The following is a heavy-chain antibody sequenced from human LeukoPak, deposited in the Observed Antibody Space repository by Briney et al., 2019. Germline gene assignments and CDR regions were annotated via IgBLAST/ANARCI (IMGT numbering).Heavy chain of an antibody. CDR3: ARGVRYCSSTSCRGGAFDI. J-gene: IGHJ3*02. D-gene: IGHD2-2*01. CDR1: GFTFSSYA. CDR2: ISYDGSNK. Sequence: PGRSLRLSCAASGFTFSSYAMHWVRQAPGKGLEWVAVISYDGSNKYYADSVKGRFTISRDNSKNTLYLQMNSLRAEDTAVYYCARGVRYCSSTSCRGGAFDIWGQGTMVTVSS. V-gene: IGHV3-30*04.